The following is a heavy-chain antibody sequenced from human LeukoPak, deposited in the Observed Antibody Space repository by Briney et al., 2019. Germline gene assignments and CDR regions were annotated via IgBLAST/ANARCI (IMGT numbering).Heavy chain of an antibody. V-gene: IGHV4-59*01. J-gene: IGHJ4*02. Sequence: PSETLSLTCTVSGGSISSYYWSWIRQPPGKGLEWIGYIYYSGSTNYNPSLKSRVTISVDTSKNQFSLKLSSVTAADTAVYYCARTAPLIGSVDYWGQGTLVTVSS. CDR1: GGSISSYY. D-gene: IGHD3-16*01. CDR3: ARTAPLIGSVDY. CDR2: IYYSGST.